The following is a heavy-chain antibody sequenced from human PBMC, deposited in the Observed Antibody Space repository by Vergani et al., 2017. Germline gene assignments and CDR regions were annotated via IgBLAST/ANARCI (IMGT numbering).Heavy chain of an antibody. CDR2: INPNSGGT. CDR1: GYTFTGYY. CDR3: ARSRSSGWRGLRFQH. V-gene: IGHV1-2*02. Sequence: QVQLVQSGAEVKKPGASVKVSCKASGYTFTGYYMHWVRQAPGQGLEWMGWINPNSGGTNYAQKFQGRVTMTRDTSISTAYMELSRLRSDDTAVYYCARSRSSGWRGLRFQHWGQGTLVTVSS. J-gene: IGHJ1*01. D-gene: IGHD6-19*01.